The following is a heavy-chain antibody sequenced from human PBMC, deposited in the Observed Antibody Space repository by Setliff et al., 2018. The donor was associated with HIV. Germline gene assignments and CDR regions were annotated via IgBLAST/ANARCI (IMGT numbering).Heavy chain of an antibody. CDR1: GGSISSSNW. D-gene: IGHD2-8*01. CDR3: ASGPYCSNGVCRDWVWFFDY. Sequence: SETLSLTCAVSGGSISSSNWWSWVRQPPGKGLEWIGEIYHSGSSNYNPSLKSRVTISVDTAKNQFSLKLSSVTAADTAVYYCASGPYCSNGVCRDWVWFFDYWGQGKVVTVSS. V-gene: IGHV4-4*02. J-gene: IGHJ4*02. CDR2: IYHSGSS.